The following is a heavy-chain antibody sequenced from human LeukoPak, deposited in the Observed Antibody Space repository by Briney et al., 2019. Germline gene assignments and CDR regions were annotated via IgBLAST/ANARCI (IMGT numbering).Heavy chain of an antibody. V-gene: IGHV3-7*01. CDR1: GFTFSRHW. J-gene: IGHJ4*02. CDR2: IKQGGTEK. D-gene: IGHD4-17*01. CDR3: VRGPNYGARVDYLDS. Sequence: GGSLRLSCAASGFTFSRHWLTWVRQAPGRGLEYVASIKQGGTEKYYADSVKGRFTVSRDDAKNSLYLHMNSLSAGDTAVYYCVRGPNYGARVDYLDSWGQGTKVTVYS.